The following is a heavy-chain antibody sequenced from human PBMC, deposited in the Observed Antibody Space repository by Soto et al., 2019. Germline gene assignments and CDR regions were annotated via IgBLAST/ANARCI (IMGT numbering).Heavy chain of an antibody. J-gene: IGHJ3*02. CDR2: IYYSGST. CDR1: GGSISSSSYY. Sequence: PSETLSLTCTVSGGSISSSSYYWGWIRQPPGKGLEWIGSIYYSGSTYYNPSLKSRVTISVDTSKNQFSLKLSSVTAADTAVYYCASPYCSGGSCYSVAXDIWGQGTMVTVSS. CDR3: ASPYCSGGSCYSVAXDI. D-gene: IGHD2-15*01. V-gene: IGHV4-39*01.